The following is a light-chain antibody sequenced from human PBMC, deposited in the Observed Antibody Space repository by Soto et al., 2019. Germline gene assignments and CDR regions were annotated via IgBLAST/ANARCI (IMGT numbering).Light chain of an antibody. CDR1: SXDIGSYDH. J-gene: IGLJ1*01. Sequence: QSALTQPASVSGSPGQSITISCSGTSXDIGSYDHVAWYQQFPGKSPKLIIYAVSDRPSGVSDRFSGSKSGISASLTISGLQTEDEADYYCSSYTRSSTLNYVFGTGTKVTVL. V-gene: IGLV2-14*03. CDR3: SSYTRSSTLNYV. CDR2: AVS.